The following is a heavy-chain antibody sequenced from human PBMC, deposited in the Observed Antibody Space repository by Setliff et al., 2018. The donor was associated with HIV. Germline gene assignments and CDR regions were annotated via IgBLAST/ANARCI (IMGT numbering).Heavy chain of an antibody. D-gene: IGHD3-22*01. CDR1: GYTFTAYY. CDR2: INSNSGGT. Sequence: ASVKVSCKTSGYTFTAYYLHWVRQAPGQGLEYMGWINSNSGGTNYAQKFQGRVTMTRDTSVSSAYMELSRVRSDDTAVYYCARDFTYDYDSSGPGWGQGTLVTVSS. V-gene: IGHV1-2*02. J-gene: IGHJ4*02. CDR3: ARDFTYDYDSSGPG.